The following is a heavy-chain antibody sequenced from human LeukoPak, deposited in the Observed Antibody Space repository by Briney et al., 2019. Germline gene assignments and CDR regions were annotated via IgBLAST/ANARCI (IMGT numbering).Heavy chain of an antibody. CDR3: AKDSSTWGNLAGHFDS. Sequence: SETLSLICTVSGGSLVSHYWNWIRQPAGTGLEWIGRFYASGTTNTSPSLKSRVTMSVDTSKNQFSLKLSSVTAADTAVYYCAKDSSTWGNLAGHFDSWGQRTLVTVSS. CDR1: GGSLVSHY. CDR2: FYASGTT. V-gene: IGHV4-4*07. D-gene: IGHD6-13*01. J-gene: IGHJ4*02.